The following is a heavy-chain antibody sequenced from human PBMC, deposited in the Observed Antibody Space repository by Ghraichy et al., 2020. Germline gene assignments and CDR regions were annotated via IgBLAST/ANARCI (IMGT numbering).Heavy chain of an antibody. D-gene: IGHD3-10*01. CDR3: ARGSASGSWLIDY. Sequence: GGSLRLSCAASGFTFTAYSIHWVRQAPGKGLEWVAVIPYDGKNEHTADSVKGRFTISRDNSKITSYLQMDSLRVEDTAIYYCARGSASGSWLIDYWGQGTLVTVSS. CDR1: GFTFTAYS. J-gene: IGHJ4*02. V-gene: IGHV3-30*04. CDR2: IPYDGKNE.